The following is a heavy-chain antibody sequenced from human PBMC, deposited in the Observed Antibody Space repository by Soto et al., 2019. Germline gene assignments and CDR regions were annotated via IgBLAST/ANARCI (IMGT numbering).Heavy chain of an antibody. V-gene: IGHV3-23*01. CDR1: GFTFSSYG. D-gene: IGHD5-18*01. CDR2: ISGSGGST. CDR3: AKTGPGSSYGYYFDS. J-gene: IGHJ4*02. Sequence: GGSLRLSCAASGFTFSSYGMSWVRQAPGEGLEWVSGISGSGGSTYYADSVKGRFTISRDNSKNALYLQMYSLRAEDTAVYYCAKTGPGSSYGYYFDSWGQGTLVTVSS.